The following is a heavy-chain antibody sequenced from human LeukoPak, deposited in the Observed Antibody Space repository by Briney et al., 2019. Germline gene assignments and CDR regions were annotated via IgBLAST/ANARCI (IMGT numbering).Heavy chain of an antibody. D-gene: IGHD3-16*02. CDR2: ISSSGSTV. V-gene: IGHV3-48*04. J-gene: IGHJ4*02. Sequence: PGGSLRLSCAASGFTFSGYWMNWVRQAPGKGLEWVSYISSSGSTVYYADSVKGRFTISRDNAKNSLYLQMNSLRAEDTAVYYCARYRSPLDYWGQGTLVTVSS. CDR1: GFTFSGYW. CDR3: ARYRSPLDY.